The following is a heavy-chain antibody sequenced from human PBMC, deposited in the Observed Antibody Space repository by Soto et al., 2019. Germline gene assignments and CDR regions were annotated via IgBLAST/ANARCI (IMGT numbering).Heavy chain of an antibody. D-gene: IGHD2-15*01. J-gene: IGHJ6*02. CDR2: IIPIFGTA. CDR1: GGTFSSYA. V-gene: IGHV1-69*01. Sequence: QVQLVQSGAEVKKPGSSVKVSCKASGGTFSSYAISWVRQAPGQGLEWMGGIIPIFGTANYAQKFQGRVTITADESTSTAYMERSSLRSEDTAVYYCARQSGYCSGGSCLYYYYYGMDVWGQGTTVTVSS. CDR3: ARQSGYCSGGSCLYYYYYGMDV.